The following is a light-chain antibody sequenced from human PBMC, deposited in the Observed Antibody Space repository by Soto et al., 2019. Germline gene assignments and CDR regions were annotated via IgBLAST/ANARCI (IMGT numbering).Light chain of an antibody. V-gene: IGKV1-5*03. CDR3: QQYHTDGT. J-gene: IGKJ1*01. Sequence: DIQMTQSPSTLSGSVGDRVTITCRASQTISSWLAWYQQKPGKAPKLLIYKASSLESGVPSRFSGSGSGTEFTLTISSLQPDDFAAYYCQQYHTDGTFGQGTKVDI. CDR2: KAS. CDR1: QTISSW.